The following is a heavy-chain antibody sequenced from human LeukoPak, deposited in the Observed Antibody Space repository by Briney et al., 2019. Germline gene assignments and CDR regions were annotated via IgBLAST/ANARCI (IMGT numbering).Heavy chain of an antibody. CDR3: ARMDLIFYGMDV. V-gene: IGHV4-31*03. Sequence: SETLSLTCTVSGGSISSGGYYWSWIRQHPGKGLEWIGYIYYSGSTYYNPSLKSRVTISVDTSKNQFSLKLSSVTAADTAVYYCARMDLIFYGMDVWGQGTTVTVSS. CDR2: IYYSGST. D-gene: IGHD3/OR15-3a*01. CDR1: GGSISSGGYY. J-gene: IGHJ6*02.